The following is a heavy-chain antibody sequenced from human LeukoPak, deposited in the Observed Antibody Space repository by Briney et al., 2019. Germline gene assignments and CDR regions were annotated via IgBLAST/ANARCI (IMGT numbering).Heavy chain of an antibody. CDR2: INTNTGNP. D-gene: IGHD2-2*01. Sequence: ASVKVSCKASGYTFTSYAMNWVRQAPGQGLEWMGWINTNTGNPTYAQGFTGRFVFSLDTSVSTAYLQISSLKAEDTAVYYCARAMPRSGRRKALNWFDPWGQGTLVTVSS. V-gene: IGHV7-4-1*02. CDR3: ARAMPRSGRRKALNWFDP. J-gene: IGHJ5*02. CDR1: GYTFTSYA.